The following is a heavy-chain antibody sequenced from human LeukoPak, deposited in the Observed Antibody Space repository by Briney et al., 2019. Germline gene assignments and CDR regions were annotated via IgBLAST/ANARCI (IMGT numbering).Heavy chain of an antibody. CDR2: MYYSGNT. D-gene: IGHD2-2*01. V-gene: IGHV4-39*07. Sequence: RASETLSLTCTVSGVFLSSSSYYWGWIRQPPEKGPEWIGSMYYSGNTYYNPSLKSRVTISLDTSKNQFSLKLSSVTAADTAVYYCVREYPSKGDVWGQGTTVTVSS. CDR1: GVFLSSSSYY. CDR3: VREYPSKGDV. J-gene: IGHJ6*02.